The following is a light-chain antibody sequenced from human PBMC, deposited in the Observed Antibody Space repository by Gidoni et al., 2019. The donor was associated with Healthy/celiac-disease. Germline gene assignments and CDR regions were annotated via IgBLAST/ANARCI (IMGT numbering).Light chain of an antibody. CDR3: QQYGSSPYT. Sequence: VLTQSPGALSLSPGERATLSCRASQSVSSSYLAWYQQKPGQAPRLLIYGASSRATGIPDRFSGSGSGTDFTLTISRLEPEDFAVYYCQQYGSSPYTFGQGTKLEIK. J-gene: IGKJ2*01. CDR1: QSVSSSY. CDR2: GAS. V-gene: IGKV3-20*01.